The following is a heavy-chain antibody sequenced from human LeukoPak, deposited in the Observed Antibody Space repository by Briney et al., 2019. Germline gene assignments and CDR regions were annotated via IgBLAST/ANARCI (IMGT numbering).Heavy chain of an antibody. V-gene: IGHV3-33*01. D-gene: IGHD3-22*01. Sequence: GRSLRLSCAASGFTFSNYGMHWVCQAPGKGLEWVAVIWYDGSNKYYADSVKGRFTTSRDNSKNTLYLQMNSLRAEDTAVYYCAREARYDSSGYYFDYWGQGTLVTVSS. CDR1: GFTFSNYG. CDR3: AREARYDSSGYYFDY. J-gene: IGHJ4*02. CDR2: IWYDGSNK.